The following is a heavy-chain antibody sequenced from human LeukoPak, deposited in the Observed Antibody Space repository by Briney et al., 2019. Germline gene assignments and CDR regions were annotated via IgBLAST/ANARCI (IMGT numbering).Heavy chain of an antibody. CDR1: GFTVSSNY. J-gene: IGHJ3*02. Sequence: GGSLRLSCAASGFTVSSNYMSWVRQAPGKGLEWVSVIYSGGSTYYADSVKGRFTISRDNSKNTLYLQMNSLRAEDTAVYYCAKVLDADSSASNAFDIWGQGTMVTVSS. V-gene: IGHV3-53*01. CDR3: AKVLDADSSASNAFDI. D-gene: IGHD3-22*01. CDR2: IYSGGST.